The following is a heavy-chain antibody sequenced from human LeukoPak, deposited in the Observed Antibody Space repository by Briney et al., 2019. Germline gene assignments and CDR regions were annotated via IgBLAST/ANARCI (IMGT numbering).Heavy chain of an antibody. CDR3: ARDTVVGTNAFDI. CDR1: GFTFSSYG. J-gene: IGHJ3*02. D-gene: IGHD4-23*01. V-gene: IGHV3-30*02. CDR2: IRYDGSNK. Sequence: GGSLRLSCAASGFTFSSYGMHWVRQAPGKGLEWVAFIRYDGSNKYYADSVKGRFTISRDNAKNSLYLQMNSLRAEDTAVYYCARDTVVGTNAFDIWGQGTMVTVSS.